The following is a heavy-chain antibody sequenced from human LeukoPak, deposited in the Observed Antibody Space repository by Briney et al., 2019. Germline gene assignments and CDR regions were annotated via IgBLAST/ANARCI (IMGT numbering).Heavy chain of an antibody. CDR1: GGSISSGGYY. CDR2: IYHSGST. J-gene: IGHJ4*02. CDR3: ARGGVGATDY. D-gene: IGHD1-26*01. V-gene: IGHV4-30-2*01. Sequence: SETLSLTCTVSGGSISSGGYYWSWIRQPPGKGLEWIGYIYHSGSTYYNPSLKSRVTISVDRSKNQFSLKLSSVTAADTAAYYCARGGVGATDYWGQGTLVTVSS.